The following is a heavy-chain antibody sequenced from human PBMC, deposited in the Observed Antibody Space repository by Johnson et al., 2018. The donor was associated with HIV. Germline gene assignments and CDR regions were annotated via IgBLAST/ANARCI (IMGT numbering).Heavy chain of an antibody. CDR2: ISWNSENV. CDR1: GFNFEKSA. Sequence: ASGFNFEKSAMHWVRQAPGKGLEWVSGISWNSENVGFADSVKGRFTISRDTSKNTLFLQLNSLRTEDTAVYFFASEASFAPRPETAFDVWGQGTMVPVSS. CDR3: ASEASFAPRPETAFDV. V-gene: IGHV3-9*01. J-gene: IGHJ3*01. D-gene: IGHD1-26*01.